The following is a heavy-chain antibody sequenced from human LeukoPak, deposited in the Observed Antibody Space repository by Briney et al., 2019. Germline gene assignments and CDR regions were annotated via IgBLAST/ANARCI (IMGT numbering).Heavy chain of an antibody. CDR1: GGSISNYD. CDR2: VNHSGST. CDR3: ARVLLGFGEGPAPNYYFYAMDI. J-gene: IGHJ6*02. D-gene: IGHD3-10*01. Sequence: SETLSLTCTVSGGSISNYDWSWIRQPPGKGLEWIGEVNHSGSTNSNPSLKSRVTISVDSSKRRFSLKLRSVTAADTAVYYCARVLLGFGEGPAPNYYFYAMDIWGQGTTVTVSS. V-gene: IGHV4-34*01.